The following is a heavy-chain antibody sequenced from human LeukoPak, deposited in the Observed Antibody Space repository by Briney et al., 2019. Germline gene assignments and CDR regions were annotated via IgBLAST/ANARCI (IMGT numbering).Heavy chain of an antibody. CDR1: GGSISSGDYY. Sequence: SQTLSLTCTVSGGSISSGDYYWSWIRQPPGKGLEWIGYIYHSGSTHFNPSLKSRVTISVDTSKNQFSLKLSSVTAADTAVYFCARGTDSSGYYYFDYWGQGTLVTVSS. CDR3: ARGTDSSGYYYFDY. V-gene: IGHV4-30-4*01. J-gene: IGHJ4*02. D-gene: IGHD3-22*01. CDR2: IYHSGST.